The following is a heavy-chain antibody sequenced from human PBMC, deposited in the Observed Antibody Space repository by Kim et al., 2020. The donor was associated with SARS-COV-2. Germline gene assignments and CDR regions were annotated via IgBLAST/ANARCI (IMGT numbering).Heavy chain of an antibody. Sequence: GGSLRLSCAASGFTFNCCAMTWVRQAPGKGPEWVSSISHDGTSSHYAGSVKGRFIISRDDSKKTLYLRLNNLRAEDTALYYCAKDLWNYSAMDVWGQGTT. CDR1: GFTFNCCA. D-gene: IGHD2-21*01. CDR3: AKDLWNYSAMDV. J-gene: IGHJ6*02. V-gene: IGHV3-23*01. CDR2: ISHDGTSS.